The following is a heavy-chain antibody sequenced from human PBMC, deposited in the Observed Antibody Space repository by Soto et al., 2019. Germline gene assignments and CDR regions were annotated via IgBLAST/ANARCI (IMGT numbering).Heavy chain of an antibody. CDR1: GFTFRREA. V-gene: IGHV3-23*01. Sequence: EVQLLESGGGLGQPGGSLRLSCAASGFTFRREAMSWVREAPGKGLDWVAAISDSGANTYYAGSVKGRFTISRDNSRNTLYLQMTSLRADDTAIYYCAKNPRTPQTGGIYVWCLGTTVTFSS. CDR2: ISDSGANT. D-gene: IGHD3-10*01. J-gene: IGHJ6*02. CDR3: AKNPRTPQTGGIYV.